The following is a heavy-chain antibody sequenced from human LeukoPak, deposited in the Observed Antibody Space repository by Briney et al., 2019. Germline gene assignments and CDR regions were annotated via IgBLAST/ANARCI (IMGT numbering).Heavy chain of an antibody. CDR2: IKQDGCEK. CDR1: GFTFSNYW. V-gene: IGHV3-7*03. D-gene: IGHD2-15*01. Sequence: GGSLRLSCAASGFTFSNYWMSWVRQAPGKGLEWVANIKQDGCEKFYVDSVKGRFTISRDNAKNSLYLQMNSLRAEDTAVYYCARDHGRYCSGGSCYFGGFFEYWGQGTLGTVSS. CDR3: ARDHGRYCSGGSCYFGGFFEY. J-gene: IGHJ4*02.